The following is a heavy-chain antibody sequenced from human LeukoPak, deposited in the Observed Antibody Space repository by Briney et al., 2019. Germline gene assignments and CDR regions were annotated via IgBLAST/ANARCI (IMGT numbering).Heavy chain of an antibody. CDR1: GGSFSGYS. Sequence: SETLSLTCAVYGGSFSGYSWSWIRQPPGKGLEWIGYIYHSGSTYYNPSLKSRVTISVDRSKNQFSLKLSSVTAADTAVYYCARGDSSGYYDPWGQGTLVTVSS. J-gene: IGHJ5*02. CDR3: ARGDSSGYYDP. V-gene: IGHV4-30-2*01. D-gene: IGHD3-22*01. CDR2: IYHSGST.